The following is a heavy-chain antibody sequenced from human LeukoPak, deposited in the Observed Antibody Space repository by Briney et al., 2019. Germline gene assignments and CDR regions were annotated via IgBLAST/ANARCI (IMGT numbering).Heavy chain of an antibody. CDR2: ISYDGSNK. V-gene: IGHV3-30*18. D-gene: IGHD6-13*01. CDR1: GFTFSSYG. CDR3: AKMKIHSSSWYFDY. Sequence: GGSLRLFCAASGFTFSSYGMHGVRQASGKGLEWVAVISYDGSNKYYADSVKGRFTISRDNSKNTLYLQMNSLRAEDTAVYYCAKMKIHSSSWYFDYWGQGTLVTVSS. J-gene: IGHJ4*02.